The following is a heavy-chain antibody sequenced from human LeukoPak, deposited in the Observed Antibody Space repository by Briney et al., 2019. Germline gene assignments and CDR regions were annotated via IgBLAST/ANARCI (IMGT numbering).Heavy chain of an antibody. J-gene: IGHJ4*02. CDR2: ISGSGGST. V-gene: IGHV3-23*01. D-gene: IGHD6-19*01. CDR3: AKDQAVAGPGSDY. Sequence: PGRSLRLSCAASGFTFSSYGMHWVRQAPGKGLEWVSAISGSGGSTYYADSVKGRFTISRDNSKNTLYLQMNSLRAEDTAVYYCAKDQAVAGPGSDYWGQGTLVTASS. CDR1: GFTFSSYG.